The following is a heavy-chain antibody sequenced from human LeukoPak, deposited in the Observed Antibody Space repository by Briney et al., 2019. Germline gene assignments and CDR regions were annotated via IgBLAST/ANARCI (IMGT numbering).Heavy chain of an antibody. Sequence: SVKVSCKASGGTFSSYAISWVRQAPGQGLEWMGRIIPILGIANYAQKFQGRVTITADKSTSTAYMELSSLRSEDTAVYYCAKNYYSDTSAYFRYAFDIWGQGTVVTVSS. V-gene: IGHV1-69*04. D-gene: IGHD3-22*01. J-gene: IGHJ3*02. CDR2: IIPILGIA. CDR3: AKNYYSDTSAYFRYAFDI. CDR1: GGTFSSYA.